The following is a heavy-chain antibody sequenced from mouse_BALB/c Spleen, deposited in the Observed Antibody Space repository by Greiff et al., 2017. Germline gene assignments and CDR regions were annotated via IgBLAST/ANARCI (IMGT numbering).Heavy chain of an antibody. V-gene: IGHV5-6-5*01. CDR1: GFTFSSYA. CDR3: ARGGYYAFDY. Sequence: DVQLVESGGGLVKPGGSLKLSCAASGFTFSSYAMSWVRQTPEKRLEWVASISSGGSTYYPDSVKGRFTISRDNARNILYLQMSSLRSEDTAMYYCARGGYYAFDYWGQGTTLTVSS. CDR2: ISSGGST. D-gene: IGHD1-1*01. J-gene: IGHJ2*01.